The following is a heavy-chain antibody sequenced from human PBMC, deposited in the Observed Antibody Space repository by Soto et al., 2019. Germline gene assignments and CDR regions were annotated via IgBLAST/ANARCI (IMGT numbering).Heavy chain of an antibody. CDR2: IIPIFGTA. D-gene: IGHD4-17*01. V-gene: IGHV1-69*12. CDR1: GGTFSSYA. Sequence: QVQLVQSGAEVKKPGSSVKVSCKASGGTFSSYAISWVRQAPGQGLEWMGGIIPIFGTANYAQKFQGRVTSTAXXSXSKXYMELSSLRSEDTAVYYCARADYGDYGYYYYGMDVWGQGTTVTVSS. J-gene: IGHJ6*02. CDR3: ARADYGDYGYYYYGMDV.